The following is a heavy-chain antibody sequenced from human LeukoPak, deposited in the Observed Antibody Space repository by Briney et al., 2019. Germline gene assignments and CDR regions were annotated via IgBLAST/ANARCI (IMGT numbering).Heavy chain of an antibody. CDR3: ARRPAAKYYYYGMDV. D-gene: IGHD2-2*01. CDR2: IYSGGST. CDR1: GFTVSSNY. J-gene: IGHJ6*02. V-gene: IGHV3-53*01. Sequence: GGSLRLSCAASGFTVSSNYMSWVRQAPRKGLEWVSVIYSGGSTYYADSVKGRFTISRDNSKNTLYLQMNSLRAEDTAVYYCARRPAAKYYYYGMDVWGQGTTVTVSS.